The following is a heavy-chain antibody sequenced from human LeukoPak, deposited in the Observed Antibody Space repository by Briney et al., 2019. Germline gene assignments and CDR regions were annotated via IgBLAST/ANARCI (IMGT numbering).Heavy chain of an antibody. CDR3: AGAAAGPHWFDP. CDR1: GGSISSGDYY. V-gene: IGHV4-30-4*01. CDR2: IYYSGST. Sequence: SQTLSLTCTVSGGSISSGDYYWSWIRQPPGRGLEWIGYIYYSGSTYYNPSLKSRVTISVDTSKNQFSLKLSSVTAADTAVYYCAGAAAGPHWFDPWGQGTLATASS. D-gene: IGHD6-13*01. J-gene: IGHJ5*02.